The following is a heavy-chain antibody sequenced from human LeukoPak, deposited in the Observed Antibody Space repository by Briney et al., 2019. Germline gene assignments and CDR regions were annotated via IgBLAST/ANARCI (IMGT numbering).Heavy chain of an antibody. Sequence: SETLSLTCTVSGGSISSYYWSWIRQPAGKGLEWIGRIYTSGSTNYNLSLKSRVTMSVDTSKNQFSLKLSSVTAADTAVYYCARDQNYYSSGSYYHYYYYMDVWGKGTTVTVSS. CDR3: ARDQNYYSSGSYYHYYYYMDV. CDR2: IYTSGST. J-gene: IGHJ6*03. V-gene: IGHV4-4*07. CDR1: GGSISSYY. D-gene: IGHD3-10*01.